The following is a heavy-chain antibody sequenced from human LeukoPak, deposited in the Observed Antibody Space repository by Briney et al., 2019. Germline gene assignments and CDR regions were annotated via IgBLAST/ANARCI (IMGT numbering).Heavy chain of an antibody. CDR3: ARDRGETATDY. J-gene: IGHJ4*02. CDR1: GFTFSSYS. V-gene: IGHV3-48*01. D-gene: IGHD6-25*01. CDR2: ISSSSSTI. Sequence: GGSLRLSCAASGFTFSSYSMNWVRQAPGKGLEWVSYISSSSSTIYYADSVKGRFTISRDNAKNSPYLQMNSLRAEDTAVYYCARDRGETATDYWGQGTLVTVSS.